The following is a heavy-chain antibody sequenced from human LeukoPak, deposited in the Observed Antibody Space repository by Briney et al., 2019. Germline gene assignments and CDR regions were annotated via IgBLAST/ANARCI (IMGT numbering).Heavy chain of an antibody. Sequence: SETLSLTCAVYGGSFSGHYWSLIRQPPGKGLEWIGEINPSGSTKYNPSLKSRVTISIDTSKNQFSLKLSSVTAADTAVYYCARGGSMVRGVIISPFFDYWGQGSLVTVSS. V-gene: IGHV4-34*01. CDR3: ARGGSMVRGVIISPFFDY. D-gene: IGHD3-10*01. CDR2: INPSGST. J-gene: IGHJ4*02. CDR1: GGSFSGHY.